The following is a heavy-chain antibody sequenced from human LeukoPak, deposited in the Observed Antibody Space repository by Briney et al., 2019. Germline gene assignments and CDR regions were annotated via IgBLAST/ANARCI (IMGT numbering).Heavy chain of an antibody. D-gene: IGHD2-15*01. CDR1: DYTCTSYG. CDR3: AREGPRYCSGGSCIRPNWFDP. J-gene: IGHJ5*02. Sequence: GASVKVSCKASDYTCTSYGISWVRQAPGQGLEWMGWISAYNGNTNYAQKLQGRVTMTTDTSTSTAYMELRSLRSDDTAVYYCAREGPRYCSGGSCIRPNWFDPWGQGTLVTVSS. CDR2: ISAYNGNT. V-gene: IGHV1-18*04.